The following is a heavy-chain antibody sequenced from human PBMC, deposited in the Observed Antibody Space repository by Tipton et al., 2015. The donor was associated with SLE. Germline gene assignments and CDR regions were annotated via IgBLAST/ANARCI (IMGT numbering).Heavy chain of an antibody. Sequence: TLSLTCTVSGGSISTTPYYWSWIRQPPGKGLEWIGYIYYSGGSTNYNPSLKSRVTMSVDTSKNQFSLKLSSVTAADTAVYYCARDGVIAMGYYMDVWGKGTTVTVSS. CDR2: IYYSGGST. CDR3: ARDGVIAMGYYMDV. D-gene: IGHD2-21*01. V-gene: IGHV4-61*01. J-gene: IGHJ6*03. CDR1: GGSISTTPYY.